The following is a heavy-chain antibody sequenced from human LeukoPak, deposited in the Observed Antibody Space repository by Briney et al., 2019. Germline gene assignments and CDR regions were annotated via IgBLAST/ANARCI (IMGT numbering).Heavy chain of an antibody. CDR1: GFTFRRFA. Sequence: GGSLRLSCAASGFTFRRFAIHWVRQAPGKGLEWVAVINTDGTKKYYADSVTGRFTMSRDNSKSTVALEMTSLRPEDAGVYYCAKDGGHWNDFDYWAREPWSPSRQ. CDR2: INTDGTKK. V-gene: IGHV3-30*04. J-gene: IGHJ4*02. CDR3: AKDGGHWNDFDY. D-gene: IGHD1-1*01.